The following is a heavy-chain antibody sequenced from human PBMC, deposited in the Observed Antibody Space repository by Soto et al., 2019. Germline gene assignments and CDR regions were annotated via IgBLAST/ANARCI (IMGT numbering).Heavy chain of an antibody. CDR3: ARGGYGGYYYNFDY. CDR2: INPSGGTT. CDR1: GYTFTSYF. D-gene: IGHD3-22*01. V-gene: IGHV1-46*01. Sequence: ASVKVSCKASGYTFTSYFMHWVRQAPGQGLEWMGVINPSGGTTSYAQKFQGRLIMTRDTSTSTAYMELSSLRSEDTAVYYCARGGYGGYYYNFDYWGQGTLVTVSS. J-gene: IGHJ4*02.